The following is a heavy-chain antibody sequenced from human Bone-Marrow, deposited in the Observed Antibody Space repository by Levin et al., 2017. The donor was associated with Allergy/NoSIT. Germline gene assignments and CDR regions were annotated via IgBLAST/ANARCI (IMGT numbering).Heavy chain of an antibody. J-gene: IGHJ4*02. V-gene: IGHV3-11*05. CDR3: ARDGDCASGSCYGY. Sequence: GESLKISCAASGFDLSDYYMSWIRQTPGKGLEWIAYISTRSSYTNYADSVKGRFTISRDNDRNLLFLQMNSLSAEDTAVYYCARDGDCASGSCYGYWGQGTLVNVSS. CDR2: ISTRSSYT. D-gene: IGHD2-15*01. CDR1: GFDLSDYY.